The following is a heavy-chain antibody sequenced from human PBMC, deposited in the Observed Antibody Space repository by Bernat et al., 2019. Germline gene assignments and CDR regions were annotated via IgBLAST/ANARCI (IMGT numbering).Heavy chain of an antibody. D-gene: IGHD7-27*01. CDR3: ARLPFTGDRGRGTFDI. CDR2: ISYTGSP. Sequence: QPQVQESGPGLVKPSETLSLTCTVSGGSMSSTSYYWGWIRQPPGKGLDWIGSISYTGSPYYNPSLESRVIISVDTSKKQFSLDLTSVTAADTAVYYCARLPFTGDRGRGTFDIWGQGTMVTVSS. J-gene: IGHJ3*02. V-gene: IGHV4-39*01. CDR1: GGSMSSTSYY.